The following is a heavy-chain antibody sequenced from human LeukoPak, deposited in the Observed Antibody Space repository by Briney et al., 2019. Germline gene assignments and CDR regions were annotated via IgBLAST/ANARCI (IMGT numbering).Heavy chain of an antibody. CDR1: GYTFTSFD. Sequence: ASVKVSCKASGYTFTSFDINWVRQATGQGLEWMGWMNPNSGNTGYAQKFQGRVTMTRNTSISTAYMELSSLRSEDTAVYYCARDVVILDDAFDIWGQGTMVTVSS. CDR3: ARDVVILDDAFDI. CDR2: MNPNSGNT. D-gene: IGHD2-21*01. J-gene: IGHJ3*02. V-gene: IGHV1-8*01.